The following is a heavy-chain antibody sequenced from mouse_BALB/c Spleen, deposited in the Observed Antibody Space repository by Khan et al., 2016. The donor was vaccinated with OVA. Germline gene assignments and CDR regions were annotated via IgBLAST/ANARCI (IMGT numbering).Heavy chain of an antibody. CDR1: GYSITSGCY. CDR3: ARDETAPYYFDY. D-gene: IGHD4-1*01. Sequence: EVKLEVSGPGLVKPSQSLSLTCSVTGYSITSGCYRNWIRQFPGNKLEWMGYISYDGINNYNPSLKNRISVTRDTSKNQFFLKLNSVTNEDTATYYCARDETAPYYFDYWGQGTTLTVSS. V-gene: IGHV3-6*02. CDR2: ISYDGIN. J-gene: IGHJ2*01.